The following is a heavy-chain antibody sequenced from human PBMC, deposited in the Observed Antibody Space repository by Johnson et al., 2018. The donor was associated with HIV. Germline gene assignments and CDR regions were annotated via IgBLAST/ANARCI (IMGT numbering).Heavy chain of an antibody. J-gene: IGHJ3*02. CDR3: ARVLTTRGAFDI. D-gene: IGHD3-9*01. Sequence: VQLVESGGGVVQPGGSLRLSCAASGFTFSRYGMHWVRQAPGKGLEWVAVISYDGSNKYYADSVKGRFTISRDNSKNTLYLQMNSLRAEDTAVYYCARVLTTRGAFDIWGQGTMATVSS. CDR1: GFTFSRYG. CDR2: ISYDGSNK. V-gene: IGHV3-30*19.